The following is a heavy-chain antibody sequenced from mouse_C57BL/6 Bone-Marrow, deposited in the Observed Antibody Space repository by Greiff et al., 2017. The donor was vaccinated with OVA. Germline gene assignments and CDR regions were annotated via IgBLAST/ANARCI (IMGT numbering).Heavy chain of an antibody. Sequence: EVQLQQSGPELAKPGASVKIPCKASGYTFTDYNMDWVKQSHGKSLEWIGDINSNNGGTIYNQQFKGKATLTVDKSSSTAYMELRSLTSEDTAVYYSARGSYYDYDGGAWFAYWGQGTLVTVSA. CDR1: GYTFTDYN. CDR3: ARGSYYDYDGGAWFAY. V-gene: IGHV1-18*01. D-gene: IGHD2-4*01. CDR2: INSNNGGT. J-gene: IGHJ3*01.